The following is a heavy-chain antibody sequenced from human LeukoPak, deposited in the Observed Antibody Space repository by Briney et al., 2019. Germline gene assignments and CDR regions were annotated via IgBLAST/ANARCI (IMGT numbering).Heavy chain of an antibody. CDR1: GGSISSYY. CDR3: ARVTGYMVEDYFDY. CDR2: IYYSGST. J-gene: IGHJ4*02. D-gene: IGHD5-12*01. V-gene: IGHV4-59*01. Sequence: SENLSLTCTVSGGSISSYYWSWIRQPPREGLEWIGYIYYSGSTNYNPSLKSRVTISVDTSKNQFSLRLSSVTAADTAVYYCARVTGYMVEDYFDYWGQGTLVTVSS.